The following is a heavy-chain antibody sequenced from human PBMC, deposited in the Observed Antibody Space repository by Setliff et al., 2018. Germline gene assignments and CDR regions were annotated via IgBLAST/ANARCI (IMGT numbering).Heavy chain of an antibody. CDR2: MNPNSGNT. V-gene: IGHV1-8*02. D-gene: IGHD6-13*01. J-gene: IGHJ6*02. CDR3: ARVPSGGSSWTGTYYYYGMDV. Sequence: GASVKVSCKASGYTFTSSDINWVRQATGQGLEWMGWMNPNSGNTGYAQKFQGRVTMTRNTSISTAYMELSSLRSEDTAVYYCARVPSGGSSWTGTYYYYGMDVWGQGTTVTVSS. CDR1: GYTFTSSD.